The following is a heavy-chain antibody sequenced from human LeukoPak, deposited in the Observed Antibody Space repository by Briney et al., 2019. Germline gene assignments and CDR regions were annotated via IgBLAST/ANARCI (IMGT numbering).Heavy chain of an antibody. D-gene: IGHD1-7*01. V-gene: IGHV1-46*01. CDR3: ARDGDRITGTTS. CDR1: GDTFTSYY. J-gene: IGHJ5*02. CDR2: INPSGGST. Sequence: ASVKVSCKASGDTFTSYYMHWVRQAPGQGLEWMGIINPSGGSTSYAQKFQGRVTMTRDTSTSTVYMELSSLSSEDTAVYYCARDGDRITGTTSWGQGTLVAVSS.